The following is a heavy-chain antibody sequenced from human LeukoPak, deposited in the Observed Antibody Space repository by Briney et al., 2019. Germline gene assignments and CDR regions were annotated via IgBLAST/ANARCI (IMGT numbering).Heavy chain of an antibody. CDR2: IYYSGST. CDR3: ATARSSSWSFSDY. D-gene: IGHD6-13*01. CDR1: GGSISSSTYY. J-gene: IGHJ4*02. Sequence: SETLSLTCTVSGGSISSSTYYWAWIRQPPGKGLEWIGNIYYSGSTYYNPSLKSRVTISVDTSKNQFSLKLSSVTAADTAVYYCATARSSSWSFSDYWGQGTLVTVSS. V-gene: IGHV4-39*01.